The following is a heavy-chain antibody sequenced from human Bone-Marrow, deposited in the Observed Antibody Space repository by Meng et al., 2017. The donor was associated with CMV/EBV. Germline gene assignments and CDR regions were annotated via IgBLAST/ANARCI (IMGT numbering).Heavy chain of an antibody. CDR3: ARDPLASYLDY. CDR2: INSDGSST. Sequence: GESLKISCAASGFTFSNYAMHWVRQAPGKGLVWVSRINSDGSSTSYADSVKGRFTISRDNAKNTLYLQMNSLRAEDTAVYYCARDPLASYLDYWGQGTLVTVSS. J-gene: IGHJ4*02. V-gene: IGHV3-74*01. CDR1: GFTFSNYA.